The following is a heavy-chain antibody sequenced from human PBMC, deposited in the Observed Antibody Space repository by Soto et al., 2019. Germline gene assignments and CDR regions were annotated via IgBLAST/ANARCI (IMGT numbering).Heavy chain of an antibody. D-gene: IGHD3-3*01. Sequence: SETLSLTCTVSGGSISSGAYYWSWIRQPPGKGLEWIVYIYYSGSTYYNPSLKSRVTISVATSKNQFSLKRRSVTAADTAVYYCAFDSDYGMDVWGQGTTVTVSS. CDR1: GGSISSGAYY. V-gene: IGHV4-30-4*01. CDR3: AFDSDYGMDV. CDR2: IYYSGST. J-gene: IGHJ6*02.